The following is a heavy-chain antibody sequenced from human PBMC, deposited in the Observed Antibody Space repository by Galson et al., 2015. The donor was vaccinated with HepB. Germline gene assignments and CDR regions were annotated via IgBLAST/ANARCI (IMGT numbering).Heavy chain of an antibody. CDR2: IYYSGST. J-gene: IGHJ2*01. Sequence: ETLSLTCTVSGGSISSYYWSWIRQPPGKGLEWIGYIYYSGSTNYNPSLKSRVTISVDTSKNQFSLKLSSVTAADTAVYYCARSPRREWEPPEVNWYFDLWGRGTLVTVSS. CDR3: ARSPRREWEPPEVNWYFDL. V-gene: IGHV4-59*01. D-gene: IGHD1-26*01. CDR1: GGSISSYY.